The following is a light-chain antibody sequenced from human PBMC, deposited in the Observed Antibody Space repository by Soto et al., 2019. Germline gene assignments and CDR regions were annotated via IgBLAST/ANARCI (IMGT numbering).Light chain of an antibody. Sequence: DIQMTQSPSSVYASVGDRVTITCRASQGINSWLAWYQQKPGRAPKRLIYAASTLQSGVPLRFSGSGSVTDFILTISSLKPEDVATYYCQQLNRFPLTFGQGTRLEIK. CDR1: QGINSW. CDR2: AAS. CDR3: QQLNRFPLT. J-gene: IGKJ5*01. V-gene: IGKV1-12*01.